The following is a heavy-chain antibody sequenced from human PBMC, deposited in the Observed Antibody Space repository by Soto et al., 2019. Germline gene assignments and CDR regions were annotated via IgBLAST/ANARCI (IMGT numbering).Heavy chain of an antibody. Sequence: GGSLRLSCAASGFTFSSYGMHWVRQAPGKGREWVAVIWYDGSNKYYADSVKGRFTIYRDNSKNTLYLPMNSLRAEDAAVYYRASCSSTSCYYLDVWGQGTLVTVSS. V-gene: IGHV3-33*08. J-gene: IGHJ4*02. D-gene: IGHD2-2*01. CDR3: ASCSSTSCYYLDV. CDR1: GFTFSSYG. CDR2: IWYDGSNK.